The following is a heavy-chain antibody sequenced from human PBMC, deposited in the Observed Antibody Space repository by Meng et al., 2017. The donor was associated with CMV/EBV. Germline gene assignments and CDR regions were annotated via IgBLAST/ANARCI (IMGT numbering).Heavy chain of an antibody. J-gene: IGHJ4*02. CDR1: GYTFTSYY. D-gene: IGHD3-3*01. V-gene: IGHV1-46*01. Sequence: ASVKVSCKASGYTFTSYYMHWVRQAPGQGLEWMGIINPSGGSTGYAQKFQGRVTMTRDTSTSTVYMELSSLRSEDTAVYYCARRGVVIGDFDYWGQGTLVTVSS. CDR3: ARRGVVIGDFDY. CDR2: INPSGGST.